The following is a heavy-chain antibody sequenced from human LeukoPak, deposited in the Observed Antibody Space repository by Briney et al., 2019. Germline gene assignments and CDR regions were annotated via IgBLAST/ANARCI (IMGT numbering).Heavy chain of an antibody. V-gene: IGHV1-69*13. CDR3: ARDSPGGYGDYYFDY. Sequence: SVKVPCKASGGTFSSYAISWVRQAPGQGLEWMGGIIPIFGTANYAQKFQGRVTITADESTSTAYMELSSLRSEDTAVYYCARDSPGGYGDYYFDYWGQGTLVTVPS. CDR2: IIPIFGTA. J-gene: IGHJ4*02. D-gene: IGHD4-17*01. CDR1: GGTFSSYA.